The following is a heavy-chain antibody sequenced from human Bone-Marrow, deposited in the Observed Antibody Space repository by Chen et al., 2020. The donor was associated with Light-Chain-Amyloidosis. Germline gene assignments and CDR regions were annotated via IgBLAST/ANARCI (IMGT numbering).Heavy chain of an antibody. D-gene: IGHD3-22*01. CDR1: GGSISSGSYY. Sequence: QVQLQESGPGLVKPSQTLSLTCTVSGGSISSGSYYWSWIRQPAGKGLEWIGRIYTSGSTNYNPSLKSRVTVSVDTSKNQFSLKLSSVTAADTAVYYCARVDDSSGYWGQGTLVTVSS. J-gene: IGHJ4*02. V-gene: IGHV4-61*02. CDR2: IYTSGST. CDR3: ARVDDSSGY.